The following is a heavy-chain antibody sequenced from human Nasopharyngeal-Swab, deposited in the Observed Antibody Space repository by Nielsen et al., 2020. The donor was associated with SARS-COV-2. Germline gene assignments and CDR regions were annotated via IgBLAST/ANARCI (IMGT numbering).Heavy chain of an antibody. CDR2: ISGSGITT. J-gene: IGHJ4*02. Sequence: VRQAPGKGLEWVSVISGSGITTYYADSVKGRFTISRDNSKNTLYLQMNSLRAEDTAIYYCAGDPRLRYFDYWGQGTLVTVSS. V-gene: IGHV3-23*01. D-gene: IGHD3-16*01. CDR3: AGDPRLRYFDY.